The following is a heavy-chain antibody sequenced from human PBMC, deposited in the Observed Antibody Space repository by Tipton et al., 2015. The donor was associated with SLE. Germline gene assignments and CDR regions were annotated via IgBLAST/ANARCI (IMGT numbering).Heavy chain of an antibody. CDR2: ISTYTGNT. D-gene: IGHD1-1*01. CDR3: ASGTYFFDY. J-gene: IGHJ4*02. CDR1: GGTFSSYA. Sequence: QLVQSGAEVKKPGSSVKVSCKASGGTFSSYAISWVRQAPGQGLEWMGWISTYTGNTDYAQNLQGRVTMTSDTSTSTVYMELRSLRSDDTAVYYCASGTYFFDYWGQGTLVTVSS. V-gene: IGHV1-18*01.